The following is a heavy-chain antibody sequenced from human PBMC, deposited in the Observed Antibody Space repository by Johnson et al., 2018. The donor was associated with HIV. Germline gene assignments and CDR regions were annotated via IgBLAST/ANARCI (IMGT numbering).Heavy chain of an antibody. CDR3: ARATFYYDLSGYLTRPRAFDM. J-gene: IGHJ3*02. CDR2: INSDGSST. D-gene: IGHD3-22*01. CDR1: GFTFSSYW. V-gene: IGHV3-74*02. Sequence: MQLVESGGGVVQPGGSLRLSCAASGFTFSSYWMHWVRQAPGKGLVWVSRINSDGSSTSYADSVKGRFTISRDNAKKSLFLEMNSLRAEDTAFYYCARATFYYDLSGYLTRPRAFDMWGQGTMVTVSS.